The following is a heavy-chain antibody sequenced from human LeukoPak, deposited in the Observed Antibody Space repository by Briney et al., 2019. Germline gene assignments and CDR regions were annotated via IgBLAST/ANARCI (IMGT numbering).Heavy chain of an antibody. CDR1: GGSFSGYY. CDR3: ASEYQLLYYYEYS. J-gene: IGHJ4*02. Sequence: SETLSLTCAVYGGSFSGYYWSWIRQPPGKGLEWIGKINHSGSTNYNPSLKSRVTISVDTSKNQFSLKLSSVTAADTAVYYCASEYQLLYYYEYSWGQGTLVTVSS. D-gene: IGHD2-2*02. V-gene: IGHV4-34*01. CDR2: INHSGST.